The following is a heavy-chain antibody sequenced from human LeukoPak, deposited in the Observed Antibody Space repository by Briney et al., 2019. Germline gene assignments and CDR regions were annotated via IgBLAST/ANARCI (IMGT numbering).Heavy chain of an antibody. J-gene: IGHJ4*02. Sequence: QAGGSLRLSCAASGFTVSSNYMSWVRQAPGKGLEWGSVIYSGGSTYYADSVKGRFTISRDNSKNTLYLQMNSLRAEDTAVYYCARDMYYYDSSGYPTKYFDYWGQGTLVTVSS. CDR3: ARDMYYYDSSGYPTKYFDY. D-gene: IGHD3-22*01. CDR1: GFTVSSNY. CDR2: IYSGGST. V-gene: IGHV3-66*02.